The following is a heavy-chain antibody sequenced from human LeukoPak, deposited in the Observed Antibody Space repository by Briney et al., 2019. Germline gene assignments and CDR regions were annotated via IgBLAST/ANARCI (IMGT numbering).Heavy chain of an antibody. CDR1: GGSISSGSYY. D-gene: IGHD3-22*01. Sequence: SETLSLTCTVSGGSISSGSYYWSWIRQPAGKGLEWIGRIYTSGSTNYHPSLKSRFTISVDTSKNQFSLKLSSVAAADTAVYYCARVSAKVVIDYWGQGTLVTVA. CDR3: ARVSAKVVIDY. CDR2: IYTSGST. J-gene: IGHJ4*02. V-gene: IGHV4-61*02.